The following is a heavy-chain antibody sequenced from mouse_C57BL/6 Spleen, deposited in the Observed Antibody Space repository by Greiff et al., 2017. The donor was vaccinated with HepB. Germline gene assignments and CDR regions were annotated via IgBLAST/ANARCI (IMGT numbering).Heavy chain of an antibody. Sequence: EVMLVESEGGLVQPGSSMKLSCTASGFTFSDYYMAWVRQVPEKGLEWVANINYDGSSTYYLDSLKSRFIISRDNAKNILYLQMSSLKSEDTATYYCARGYYGYFDVWGTGTTVTVSS. J-gene: IGHJ1*03. V-gene: IGHV5-16*01. CDR1: GFTFSDYY. CDR2: INYDGSST. CDR3: ARGYYGYFDV.